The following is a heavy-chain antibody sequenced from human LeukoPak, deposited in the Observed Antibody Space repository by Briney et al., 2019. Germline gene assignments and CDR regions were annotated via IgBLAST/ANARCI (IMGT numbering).Heavy chain of an antibody. J-gene: IGHJ4*02. V-gene: IGHV3-7*01. CDR1: GFTFRTYW. D-gene: IGHD6-6*01. Sequence: GGSLRLSCAASGFTFRTYWMSWVRQAPGKGLEWVANIKQDGSEEYYVDSVKGRFTISRDNAKNSLYLQMKSLRAEDTAVYYCARIGYSSSSFDYWGQGTLITVSS. CDR2: IKQDGSEE. CDR3: ARIGYSSSSFDY.